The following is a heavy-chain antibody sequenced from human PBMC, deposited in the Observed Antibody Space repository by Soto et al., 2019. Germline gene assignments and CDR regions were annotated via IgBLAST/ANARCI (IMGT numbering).Heavy chain of an antibody. D-gene: IGHD6-13*01. Sequence: PSETLSLTCAVYCGSFSGYYWSWIRQPPGKGLEWIGEINHSGSTNYNPSLKSRVTISVDTSKNQFSLKLSSVTAADTAVYYCASMTPIAAAGTPWFDPWGQGTLVTVS. CDR2: INHSGST. V-gene: IGHV4-34*01. CDR1: CGSFSGYY. CDR3: ASMTPIAAAGTPWFDP. J-gene: IGHJ5*02.